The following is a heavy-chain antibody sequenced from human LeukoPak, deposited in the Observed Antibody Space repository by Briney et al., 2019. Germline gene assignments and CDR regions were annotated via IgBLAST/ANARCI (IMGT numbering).Heavy chain of an antibody. CDR3: ARDSPSYAFDI. CDR2: IYYSGST. CDR1: GYSISSSNW. V-gene: IGHV4-28*03. J-gene: IGHJ3*02. Sequence: SDTLSLTCAVSGYSISSSNWWGWIRQPPGKGLEWIGYIYYSGSTYYNSSLKSRVTMSVDTSKNQFSLKLSSVTAADTAVYYCARDSPSYAFDIWGQGTMVTVSS.